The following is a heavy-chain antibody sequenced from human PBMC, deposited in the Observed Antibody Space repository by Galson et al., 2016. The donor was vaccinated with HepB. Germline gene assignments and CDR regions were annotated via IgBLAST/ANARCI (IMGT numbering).Heavy chain of an antibody. D-gene: IGHD1-26*01. CDR2: IWADGGNK. J-gene: IGHJ4*02. Sequence: SLRLSCAASGFTFSNHGMHWVRQAPGKGLECGAVIWADGGNKYYVDSVKGRFTISRDNSKNTVYLQMNSLRADDTAVYYCARDMYTGSYIIDYWGRGTLVTVSS. CDR3: ARDMYTGSYIIDY. CDR1: GFTFSNHG. V-gene: IGHV3-33*08.